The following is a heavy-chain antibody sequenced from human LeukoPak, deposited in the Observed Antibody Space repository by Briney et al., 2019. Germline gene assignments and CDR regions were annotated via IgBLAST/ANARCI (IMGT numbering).Heavy chain of an antibody. CDR2: ISRSCSTI. J-gene: IGHJ3*02. Sequence: GGSLRLSCAASGFTFSSYEMNWVRQAPGKGLEWVSYISRSCSTIYYADSVKGRFTISRDNAKNSLYMQMNSLRAEDTDVYYCARYLTSYGALDIWGQGTMVTVSS. D-gene: IGHD2-2*01. V-gene: IGHV3-48*03. CDR1: GFTFSSYE. CDR3: ARYLTSYGALDI.